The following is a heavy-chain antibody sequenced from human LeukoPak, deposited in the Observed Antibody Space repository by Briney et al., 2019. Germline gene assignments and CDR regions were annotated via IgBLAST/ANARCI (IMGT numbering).Heavy chain of an antibody. J-gene: IGHJ4*02. D-gene: IGHD3-3*01. CDR2: IYYSGST. V-gene: IGHV4-39*07. Sequence: SETLSFTCTVSGGSISSSSYYWGWIRQPPGKGLEWIGSIYYSGSTYYNPSLKSRVTISVDTSKNQFSLKLSSVTAADTAVYYCARDWSDPSHFDYWGQGTLVTVSS. CDR1: GGSISSSSYY. CDR3: ARDWSDPSHFDY.